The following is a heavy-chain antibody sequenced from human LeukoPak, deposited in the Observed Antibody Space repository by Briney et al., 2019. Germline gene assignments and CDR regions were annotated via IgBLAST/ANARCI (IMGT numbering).Heavy chain of an antibody. CDR2: INHSGTT. V-gene: IGHV4-34*01. D-gene: IGHD3-3*01. CDR1: GFTFSSYY. CDR3: ARQYDFWSGYLGYFDY. J-gene: IGHJ4*02. Sequence: GSLRLSCAASGFTFSSYYMIWVRQAPGKGLEWIGEINHSGTTNYNPSLKSRVTISVDTSKNQFSLKLSSVTAADTAVYYCARQYDFWSGYLGYFDYWGQGTLVTVSS.